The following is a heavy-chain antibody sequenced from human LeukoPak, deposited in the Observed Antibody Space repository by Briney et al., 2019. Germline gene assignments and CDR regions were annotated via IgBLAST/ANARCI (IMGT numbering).Heavy chain of an antibody. CDR3: ARESSGTYYNPLGYMDV. CDR2: IFTSGIT. V-gene: IGHV4-4*07. D-gene: IGHD3-10*01. CDR1: GGSLSLYY. Sequence: SETLSLTCTVSGGSLSLYYWNWIRQPAGKGLEWIGRIFTSGITNHNPSLKSRVTMSVDTSKSQFSLNLSSVTAADTAVYYCARESSGTYYNPLGYMDVWGKGPRSPSP. J-gene: IGHJ6*03.